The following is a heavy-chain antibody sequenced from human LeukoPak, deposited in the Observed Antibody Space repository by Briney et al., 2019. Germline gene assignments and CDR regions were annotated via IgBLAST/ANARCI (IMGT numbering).Heavy chain of an antibody. J-gene: IGHJ4*02. Sequence: PGGSLRLFCAASGFTFSSYSMNWVRQAPGKGLEWFSSISSSSSYIYYADSVNGRFTISSDNAKSSLYLQMNSLRAEATAVYYCAIDLIAAACKFRYFDYWGQGTLVTVSS. V-gene: IGHV3-21*01. D-gene: IGHD6-13*01. CDR1: GFTFSSYS. CDR2: ISSSSSYI. CDR3: AIDLIAAACKFRYFDY.